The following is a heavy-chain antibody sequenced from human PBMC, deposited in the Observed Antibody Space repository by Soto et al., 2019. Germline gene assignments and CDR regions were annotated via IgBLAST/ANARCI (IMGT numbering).Heavy chain of an antibody. Sequence: GGSLRLSCVGSGFDVTTNCMRWVRQAPGKGLECVSIVCTGGATHYADSVKGRFTISRDSSKNTVHLQMNNVRAEDTAVYYCVRDKRTISGIFPGYWGQGTQVTVSS. V-gene: IGHV3-53*01. CDR2: VCTGGAT. CDR1: GFDVTTNC. J-gene: IGHJ4*02. CDR3: VRDKRTISGIFPGY. D-gene: IGHD1-1*01.